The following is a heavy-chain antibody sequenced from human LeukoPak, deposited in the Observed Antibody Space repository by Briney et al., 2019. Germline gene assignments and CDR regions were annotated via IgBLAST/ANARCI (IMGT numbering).Heavy chain of an antibody. V-gene: IGHV3-30*04. CDR1: GFTFSSYV. J-gene: IGHJ1*01. Sequence: GGSLRLSCAASGFTFSSYVMHWVRQAPGKGLEWVAIISYDGSNEYYADSVKGRCTISRDNSKNTLYLQMNSLRPEDTAVYYCARARSIVGVSPFQHWGQGTLVTVSS. CDR2: ISYDGSNE. CDR3: ARARSIVGVSPFQH. D-gene: IGHD1-26*01.